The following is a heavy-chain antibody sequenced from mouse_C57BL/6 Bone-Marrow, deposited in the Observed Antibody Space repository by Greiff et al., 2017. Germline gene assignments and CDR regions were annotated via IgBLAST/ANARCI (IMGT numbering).Heavy chain of an antibody. CDR2: IRLKSDNTAT. V-gene: IGHV6-3*01. D-gene: IGHD1-1*01. Sequence: EVNVVESGGGLVQPGGSMKLSCVASGFTFSNYWMNWVRQSPEKGLEWVAQIRLKSDNTATNYAESVKGRFTSTRDDSKSSVYLQMNILRAEDTGIYYCSGLYDGSSWFAYWGQGTLVTVSA. J-gene: IGHJ3*01. CDR1: GFTFSNYW. CDR3: SGLYDGSSWFAY.